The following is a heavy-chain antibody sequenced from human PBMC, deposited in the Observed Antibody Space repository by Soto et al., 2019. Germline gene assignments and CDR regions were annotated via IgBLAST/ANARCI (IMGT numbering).Heavy chain of an antibody. J-gene: IGHJ4*02. CDR2: IYYSGST. Sequence: PSETLSVTCTVSGGSISISSYYWGWIRQPPGKGLEWIGSIYYSGSTYYNPSLKSRVTISVDTSKNQFSLTLRSVTAADTAIYYCARRWSGTDFWGQGTMVTVSS. D-gene: IGHD1-1*01. CDR1: GGSISISSYY. V-gene: IGHV4-39*07. CDR3: ARRWSGTDF.